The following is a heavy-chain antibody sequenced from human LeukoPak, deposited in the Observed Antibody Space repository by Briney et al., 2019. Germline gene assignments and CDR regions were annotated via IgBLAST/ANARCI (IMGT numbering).Heavy chain of an antibody. CDR3: ARGPSGGPFDY. CDR2: INPNSGGT. Sequence: ASVKVSCKASGYTFTGYYIHWVRQAPGQGLEWMGWINPNSGGTIYAQKFQGRVTMSRDTSISTVHMELSSLRSDDTAVYYCARGPSGGPFDYWGQGTLVTVSS. J-gene: IGHJ4*02. V-gene: IGHV1-2*02. CDR1: GYTFTGYY.